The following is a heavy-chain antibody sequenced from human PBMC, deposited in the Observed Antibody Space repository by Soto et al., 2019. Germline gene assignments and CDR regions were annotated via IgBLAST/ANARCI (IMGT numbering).Heavy chain of an antibody. J-gene: IGHJ4*02. CDR3: VRTSLVVAAATREDY. V-gene: IGHV3-74*01. CDR1: GFTFSSYW. D-gene: IGHD2-15*01. CDR2: INSDGSST. Sequence: SGGSLRLSCAASGFTFSSYWMHWVRQAPGKGLVWVSRINSDGSSTSYADSVKGRFTISRDNAKNTLYLQMNNLRAEDTVVYYCVRTSLVVAAATREDYWGQGTLVTVSS.